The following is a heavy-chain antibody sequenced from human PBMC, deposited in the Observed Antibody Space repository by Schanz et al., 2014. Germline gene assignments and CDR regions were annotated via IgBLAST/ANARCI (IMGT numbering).Heavy chain of an antibody. J-gene: IGHJ4*02. Sequence: QVQLVESGGGVVQPGRSLRLSCAASGITLSGYGLHWVRQAPGKGLEWVAVIRYDGRNKNFVESVKGRFTISRDNSKNTLDLQMNSLRAEDTAIYYCAKDLAAVGVFDYWGQGSLVTVSP. CDR3: AKDLAAVGVFDY. V-gene: IGHV3-33*06. CDR1: GITLSGYG. D-gene: IGHD6-13*01. CDR2: IRYDGRNK.